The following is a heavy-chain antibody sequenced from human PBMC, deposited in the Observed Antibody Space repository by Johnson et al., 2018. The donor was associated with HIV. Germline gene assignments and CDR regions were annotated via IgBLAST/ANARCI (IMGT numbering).Heavy chain of an antibody. CDR2: IRYDGTKK. D-gene: IGHD2-15*01. J-gene: IGHJ3*01. V-gene: IGHV3-30*02. CDR3: EGYCSGGACYSGVSAFDV. CDR1: GFSFGSYG. Sequence: QVQLVESGGGVVQPGGSLRLSCAASGFSFGSYGMHWVRQAPGKGLEWVAFIRYDGTKKYYADSVKGRFTISRDNSNNRLYLQMNSLRAEDTAIYYCEGYCSGGACYSGVSAFDVWGHGTMVTVSS.